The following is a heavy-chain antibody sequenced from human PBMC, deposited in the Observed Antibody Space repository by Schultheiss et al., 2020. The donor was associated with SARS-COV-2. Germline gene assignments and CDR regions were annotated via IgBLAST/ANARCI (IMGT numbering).Heavy chain of an antibody. CDR1: GGSLSSYY. V-gene: IGHV4-59*12. Sequence: SETLSLICTVSGGSLSSYYWSWIRQPPGKGLEWIAYIYYSGTTNYNPSLKSRVTISVDTSKNQFSLKLSSVTAADTAVYYCARVSWNGRAGLDYWGQGTLVTVSS. CDR2: IYYSGTT. D-gene: IGHD1-1*01. CDR3: ARVSWNGRAGLDY. J-gene: IGHJ4*02.